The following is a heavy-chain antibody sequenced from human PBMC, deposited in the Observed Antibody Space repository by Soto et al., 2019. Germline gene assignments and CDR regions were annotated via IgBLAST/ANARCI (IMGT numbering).Heavy chain of an antibody. CDR3: ASHFTGVLVLGTSPPGGDNYGWDV. CDR1: GGTFSRYT. J-gene: IGHJ6*02. CDR2: IIPILDIP. V-gene: IGHV1-69*02. D-gene: IGHD2-8*02. Sequence: QVQLVQSGAEVKKPGSSVKVSCKASGGTFSRYTFTWVRQAPGQGLEWMGRIIPILDIPNYAQNFQGRVTITADQSTSTAYMELSSLTSVDTAVYYCASHFTGVLVLGTSPPGGDNYGWDVWGQGTTVTVSS.